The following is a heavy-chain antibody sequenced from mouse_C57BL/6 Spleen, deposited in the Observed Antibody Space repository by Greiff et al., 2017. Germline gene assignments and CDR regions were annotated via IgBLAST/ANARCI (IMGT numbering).Heavy chain of an antibody. CDR1: GFTFSDYG. V-gene: IGHV5-17*01. J-gene: IGHJ1*03. Sequence: EVQLMESVGGLVKPGGSLKLSCAASGFTFSDYGMHWVRQAPEQGLEWVAYISSGSSTIYYAATVKGRFTISRDNAKNTLFLQMTSLRSEDTARYYCARWRNYLDVWGTGTTVTVSS. CDR2: ISSGSSTI. CDR3: ARWRNYLDV. D-gene: IGHD2-1*01.